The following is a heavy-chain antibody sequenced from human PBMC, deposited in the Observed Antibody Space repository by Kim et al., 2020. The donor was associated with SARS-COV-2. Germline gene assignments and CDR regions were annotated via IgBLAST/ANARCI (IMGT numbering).Heavy chain of an antibody. Sequence: PSLKSRVTRSVDTSKNQFSLKLSSVTAADTAVYYCARQGGSSWYGDYFDYWGQGTLVTVSS. D-gene: IGHD6-13*01. CDR3: ARQGGSSWYGDYFDY. J-gene: IGHJ4*02. V-gene: IGHV4-59*08.